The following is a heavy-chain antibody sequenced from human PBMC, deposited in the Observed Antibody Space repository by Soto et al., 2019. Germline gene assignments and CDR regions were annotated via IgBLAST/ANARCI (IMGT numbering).Heavy chain of an antibody. V-gene: IGHV4-39*01. CDR1: GGSISSSSYY. J-gene: IGHJ4*02. D-gene: IGHD2-2*01. CDR3: ARTRSYEPTFDY. Sequence: SETLSLTCTVSGGSISSSSYYWGWIRQPPGKGLEWIGSIYYSGSTYYNPSLKSRVTISVDTSKNQFSLKLSSVTAADTAVYYCARTRSYEPTFDYWGQGTLVTVSS. CDR2: IYYSGST.